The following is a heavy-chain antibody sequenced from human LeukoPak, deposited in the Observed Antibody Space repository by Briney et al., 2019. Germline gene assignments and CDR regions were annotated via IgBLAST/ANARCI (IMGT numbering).Heavy chain of an antibody. CDR1: GFTFSSYA. V-gene: IGHV3-23*01. CDR3: AKDPHYDFWRGNYFDY. Sequence: GGSLRLSCAASGFTFSSYAMSWVRQAPGKGLEWVSATSGSGISTYYADSVRGRFTISRDNSKNTLYLQMNSLRAEDTAVYYCAKDPHYDFWRGNYFDYWGQGTLVTVSS. D-gene: IGHD3-3*01. J-gene: IGHJ4*02. CDR2: TSGSGIST.